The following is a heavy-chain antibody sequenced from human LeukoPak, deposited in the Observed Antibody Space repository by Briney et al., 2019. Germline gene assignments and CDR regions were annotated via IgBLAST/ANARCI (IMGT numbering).Heavy chain of an antibody. CDR1: GGSISSYY. V-gene: IGHV4-59*01. CDR2: IYYSGST. J-gene: IGHJ4*02. D-gene: IGHD3-10*01. CDR3: ARETTMVPGDY. Sequence: SETPSLTCTVSGGSISSYYWSWIRQPPGKGLEWIGYIYYSGSTNYNPSLKSRVTISVDTSKNQFSLKLSSVTAADTAVYYCARETTMVPGDYWGQGTLVTVSS.